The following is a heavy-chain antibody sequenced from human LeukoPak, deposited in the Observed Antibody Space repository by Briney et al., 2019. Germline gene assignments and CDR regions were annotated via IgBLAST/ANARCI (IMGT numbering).Heavy chain of an antibody. V-gene: IGHV1-2*06. J-gene: IGHJ4*02. D-gene: IGHD5-18*01. CDR3: ARNVRDTGAFDY. CDR2: INPNSGGT. CDR1: GYTFTGYY. Sequence: GASVKVSCKASGYTFTGYYMHWVRQAPGQGLEWMGRINPNSGGTNYAQKFQGRVTKTRDTSISTAYMELSRLRSDDTAVYYCARNVRDTGAFDYWGQGTLVTVSS.